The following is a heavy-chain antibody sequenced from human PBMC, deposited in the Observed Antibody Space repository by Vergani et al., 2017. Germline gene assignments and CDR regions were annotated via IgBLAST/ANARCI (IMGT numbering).Heavy chain of an antibody. V-gene: IGHV3-30*02. CDR3: ARDLAYCHEGSCSL. Sequence: QVQLVQSGGGVVQPGGSLRLSCLASGFTFNRYGMQWVRQAPGKGLEWVAYVLFDGSNEYYADSVKGRFIVSRDNSNDALYLQMNSLRTDDTAVYYCARDLAYCHEGSCSLWGEGSVVTVSS. CDR2: VLFDGSNE. J-gene: IGHJ4*02. CDR1: GFTFNRYG. D-gene: IGHD2-15*01.